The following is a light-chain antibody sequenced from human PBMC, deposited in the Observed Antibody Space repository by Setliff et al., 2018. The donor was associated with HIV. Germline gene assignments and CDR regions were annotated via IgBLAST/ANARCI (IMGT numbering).Light chain of an antibody. Sequence: QSVLAQPASVSGSPGQSIIISCTGTSSDVGAYNYVSWYQQDPGKAPKLMIYEVSNRPSGVSDRFSGSKSGNTASLTISGLQAEDEADYYCSSYTGSSTLYVFGTGTKVTVL. J-gene: IGLJ1*01. V-gene: IGLV2-14*01. CDR3: SSYTGSSTLYV. CDR2: EVS. CDR1: SSDVGAYNY.